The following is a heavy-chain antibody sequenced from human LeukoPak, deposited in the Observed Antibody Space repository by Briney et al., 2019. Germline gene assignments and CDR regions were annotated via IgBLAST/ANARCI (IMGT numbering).Heavy chain of an antibody. Sequence: ASVKVSCKASGYTFTSYGISWVRQAPGQGLEWMGWISAYNGNTNYAQKLQGRVTMTTDTSTSTAYMELRSLRSDDTAVYYCARESSSWGYYYYCGMDVWGQGTTVTVSS. CDR1: GYTFTSYG. CDR2: ISAYNGNT. CDR3: ARESSSWGYYYYCGMDV. V-gene: IGHV1-18*01. D-gene: IGHD6-13*01. J-gene: IGHJ6*02.